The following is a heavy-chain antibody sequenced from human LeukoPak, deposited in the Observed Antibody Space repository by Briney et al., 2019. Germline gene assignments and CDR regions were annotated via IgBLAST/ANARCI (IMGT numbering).Heavy chain of an antibody. Sequence: GGSLRLSCAASGFTFSSYAMHWVRQAPGKGLEWVAVISYDGSNKYYADSVKGRFTISRDNSKNTLYLQMSSLRAEDTAVYYCAREGWDYYDSSGPFDYWGQGTLVTVSS. CDR3: AREGWDYYDSSGPFDY. J-gene: IGHJ4*02. CDR1: GFTFSSYA. D-gene: IGHD3-22*01. CDR2: ISYDGSNK. V-gene: IGHV3-30-3*01.